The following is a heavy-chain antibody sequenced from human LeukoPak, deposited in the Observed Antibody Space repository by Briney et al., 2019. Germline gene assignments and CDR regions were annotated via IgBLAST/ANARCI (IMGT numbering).Heavy chain of an antibody. CDR1: GGSFSGYY. D-gene: IGHD3-22*01. CDR3: AREKGENYESSGYVDC. CDR2: IYHSGST. Sequence: SETLSLTCAVYGGSFSGYYWSWIRQPPGKGLEWIGNIYHSGSTYYNPSLKSRAAISVDTSKNQFSLKLSSVTAADTAVYYCAREKGENYESSGYVDCWGQGTLVTVSS. V-gene: IGHV4-34*01. J-gene: IGHJ4*02.